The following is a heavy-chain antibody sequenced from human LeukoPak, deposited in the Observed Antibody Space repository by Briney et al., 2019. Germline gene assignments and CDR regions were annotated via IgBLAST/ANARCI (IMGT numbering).Heavy chain of an antibody. Sequence: SSETLSLTCAVYGGSFSGYYWSWIRQPPGKGLEWIGEINHSGSTNYNPSLKSRVTISVDTSKNQFSLKLSSVTAADTAVYYCARDPEGYDILTGYRYWYFDLWGRGTLVTVSS. D-gene: IGHD3-9*01. CDR3: ARDPEGYDILTGYRYWYFDL. CDR1: GGSFSGYY. J-gene: IGHJ2*01. V-gene: IGHV4-34*01. CDR2: INHSGST.